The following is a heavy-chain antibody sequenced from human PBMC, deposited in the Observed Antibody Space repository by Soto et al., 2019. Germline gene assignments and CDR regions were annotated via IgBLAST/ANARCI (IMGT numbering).Heavy chain of an antibody. V-gene: IGHV5-51*01. CDR2: IYPGDSDT. Sequence: PGESLKISCKGSGYSFTSYWINWVRQMPGKGLEGMGIIYPGDSDTRYSPSFQGQVTISPDKSISTAYLQWKSHKASDTAMYYCARHHGSPSNYFGMDVWGKETTVTVSS. D-gene: IGHD6-13*01. J-gene: IGHJ6*04. CDR1: GYSFTSYW. CDR3: ARHHGSPSNYFGMDV.